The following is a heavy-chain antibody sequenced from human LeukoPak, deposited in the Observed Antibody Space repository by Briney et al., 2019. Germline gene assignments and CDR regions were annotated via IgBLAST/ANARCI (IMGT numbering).Heavy chain of an antibody. D-gene: IGHD2-2*01. Sequence: SSETLSLTCTVSGGSISSSSYYWGWIRQPPGKGLEWIGSIYYSGSTYYNPSLKSRVTISVDTSKNQFSLKLSSVTAADTAVYYCARLGVVPAASSWYFDLWGRGTLVTVSS. CDR1: GGSISSSSYY. CDR3: ARLGVVPAASSWYFDL. V-gene: IGHV4-39*07. J-gene: IGHJ2*01. CDR2: IYYSGST.